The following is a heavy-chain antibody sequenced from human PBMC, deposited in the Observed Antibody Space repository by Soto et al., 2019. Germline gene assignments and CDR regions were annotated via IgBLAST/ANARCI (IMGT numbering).Heavy chain of an antibody. CDR2: ISSTTNYI. Sequence: GGSLRLSCAASGFTFTIYSMNWVRQAPGKGLEWVSSISSTTNYIYYADSMKGRFTVSRDNAKNSVYLEMNSLSAEDTALYYCARESEDLTSNFDYWGQGTLVTVSS. V-gene: IGHV3-21*01. CDR3: ARESEDLTSNFDY. J-gene: IGHJ4*02. CDR1: GFTFTIYS.